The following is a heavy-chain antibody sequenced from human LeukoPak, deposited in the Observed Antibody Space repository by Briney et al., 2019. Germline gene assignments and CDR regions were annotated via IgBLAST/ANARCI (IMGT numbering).Heavy chain of an antibody. D-gene: IGHD2-2*01. J-gene: IGHJ3*02. CDR1: VGSISNSNYY. CDR2: ISYSGST. CDR3: ARIPTNAVPAAHNGFDI. V-gene: IGHV4-39*01. Sequence: SETLSLTCPVSVGSISNSNYYWGWIRQPPGKRLEWIGNISYSGSTSYDPTLRSRVTISVDTSKNQFSLKLSSVTAADTAVYYCARIPTNAVPAAHNGFDIWGQGTMLTVSS.